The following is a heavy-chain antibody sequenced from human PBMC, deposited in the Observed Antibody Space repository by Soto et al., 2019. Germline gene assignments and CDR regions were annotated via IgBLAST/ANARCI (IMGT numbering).Heavy chain of an antibody. CDR2: ISGSGTTA. V-gene: IGHV3-23*01. CDR3: AKPSRVVGLWGSNY. D-gene: IGHD2-21*01. CDR1: GFIFSSYA. J-gene: IGHJ4*02. Sequence: GSLRLSCAASGFIFSSYAMSWVRQAPGKGLEWVSAISGSGTTAYYADSVKGRFTFSRDNSRNTLYLQMNSLRAEDTAVYYCAKPSRVVGLWGSNYGGQGTLVTVSS.